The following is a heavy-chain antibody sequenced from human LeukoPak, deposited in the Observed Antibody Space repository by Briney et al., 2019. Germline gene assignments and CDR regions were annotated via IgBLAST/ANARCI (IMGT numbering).Heavy chain of an antibody. CDR2: ISYDGSNK. CDR3: EGVITRFDY. CDR1: GFTFSSYA. V-gene: IGHV3-30*04. J-gene: IGHJ4*02. Sequence: GGSLRLSCAASGFTFSSYAMHWVRQAPGKGLEWVAVISYDGSNKYYADSVKGRFTISRDNSKNTLYLQMNSLRAEDTAVYYCEGVITRFDYWGQGTLVTVSS. D-gene: IGHD3-22*01.